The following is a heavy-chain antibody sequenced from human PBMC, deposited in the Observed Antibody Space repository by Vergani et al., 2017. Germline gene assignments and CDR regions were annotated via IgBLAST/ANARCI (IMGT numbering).Heavy chain of an antibody. V-gene: IGHV5-51*01. Sequence: EVQLVQSGAEVKKPGESLNISCQISGYSFTNYWIGWVRQMPGKGLEWMGMIHPADSDTRYSPSFQGQVTISVDKSISTAYLQRSSLRAADSAMDYCARLYGRDSSGSKYFDYWGQGTLVTVSS. CDR3: ARLYGRDSSGSKYFDY. D-gene: IGHD3-22*01. J-gene: IGHJ4*02. CDR2: IHPADSDT. CDR1: GYSFTNYW.